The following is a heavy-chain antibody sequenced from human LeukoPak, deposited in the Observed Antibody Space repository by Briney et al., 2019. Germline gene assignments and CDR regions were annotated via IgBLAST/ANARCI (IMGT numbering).Heavy chain of an antibody. V-gene: IGHV3-23*01. D-gene: IGHD2-15*01. Sequence: GGSLRLSCAASGFTFRNYAMSWVRQAPGRRLEWVSSISGSGGNTYYADSVKGRFSISRDNSKNTLSLQMNSLRAEDTAICYCAKEDLVVVAATGNDFDIWGQGTMVTVSS. CDR3: AKEDLVVVAATGNDFDI. CDR1: GFTFRNYA. J-gene: IGHJ3*02. CDR2: ISGSGGNT.